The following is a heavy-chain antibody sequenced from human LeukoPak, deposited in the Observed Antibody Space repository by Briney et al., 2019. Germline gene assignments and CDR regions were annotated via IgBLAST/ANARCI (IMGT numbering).Heavy chain of an antibody. CDR2: ISYDGSNK. CDR1: GFTFSSYG. CDR3: AKDSSSKWWGNYFDY. D-gene: IGHD2-15*01. J-gene: IGHJ4*02. V-gene: IGHV3-30*18. Sequence: GGSLRLSCAASGFTFSSYGMHWVRQAPGKGLEWVAVISYDGSNKYYADSVKGRFTISRDNSKNTLYLQMNSLRAEDTAVYYCAKDSSSKWWGNYFDYWGQGTLVTVSS.